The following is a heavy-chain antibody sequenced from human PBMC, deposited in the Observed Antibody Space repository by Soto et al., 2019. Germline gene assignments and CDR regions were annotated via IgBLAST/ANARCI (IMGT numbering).Heavy chain of an antibody. V-gene: IGHV3-23*01. CDR2: ISGSGGSP. CDR3: TKARCSGDTCYVPDY. J-gene: IGHJ4*01. CDR1: GFTFSSYT. Sequence: RGSLRLSCAASGFTFSSYTMAWVRQAPGKGLEWVSSISGSGGSPYYADSVQGRFTISRDNYKNTVSLQMNSLRAEDTATYYCTKARCSGDTCYVPDYWGHGTLVTVSS. D-gene: IGHD2-15*01.